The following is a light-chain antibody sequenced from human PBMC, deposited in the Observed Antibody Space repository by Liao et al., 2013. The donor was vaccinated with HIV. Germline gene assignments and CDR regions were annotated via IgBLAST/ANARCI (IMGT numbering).Light chain of an antibody. V-gene: IGLV3-10*01. CDR1: ALPKRY. CDR2: EDT. Sequence: SYELTQPPSVSVSPGQTARISCSGDALPKRYAYWYQQKSGQAPVLVIYEDTRRPSGIPERFSGSSSGSVATLTITGAQVEDEADYYCYSTDISGKGVFGTGTKVTVL. J-gene: IGLJ1*01. CDR3: YSTDISGKGV.